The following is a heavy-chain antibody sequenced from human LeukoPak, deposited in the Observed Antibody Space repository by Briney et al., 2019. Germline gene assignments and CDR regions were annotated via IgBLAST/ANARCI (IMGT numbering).Heavy chain of an antibody. J-gene: IGHJ4*02. Sequence: GGSLRLSCAASGFSFSSYWMHWVRQAPGKGLVWVSRINSDGSTITFADSVKGRFTISRDNARNTLYLQMNSLRAEDTAVYYCARVTVSSSEVIFDYWGQGSLVTVSS. CDR3: ARVTVSSSEVIFDY. CDR1: GFSFSSYW. V-gene: IGHV3-74*01. D-gene: IGHD1-20*01. CDR2: INSDGSTI.